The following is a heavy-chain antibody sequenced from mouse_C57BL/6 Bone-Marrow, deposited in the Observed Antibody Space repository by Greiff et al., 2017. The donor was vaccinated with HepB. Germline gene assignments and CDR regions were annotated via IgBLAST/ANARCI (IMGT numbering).Heavy chain of an antibody. CDR1: GYTFTSYW. J-gene: IGHJ2*01. V-gene: IGHV1-64*01. CDR2: IHPNSGST. Sequence: LQQPGAELVKPGASVKLSCKASGYTFTSYWMHWVKQRPGQGLEWIGMIHPNSGSTNYNEKFKSKATLTVDKSSSTAYMQLSSLTSEDSAVYYCARSPLTTVFDYWGQGTTLTVSS. CDR3: ARSPLTTVFDY. D-gene: IGHD1-1*01.